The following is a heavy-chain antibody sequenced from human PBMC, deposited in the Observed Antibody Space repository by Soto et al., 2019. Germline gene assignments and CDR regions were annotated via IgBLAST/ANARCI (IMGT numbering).Heavy chain of an antibody. CDR1: GLSFRSYG. CDR2: ISYDGSEK. D-gene: IGHD5-12*01. Sequence: QEQLVESGGGVVQPGKSLRLSCAASGLSFRSYGMHWVRQAPGKGLEWVAVISYDGSEKFYANSVKGRFTVSRDNSTDTAFMQIDNMRADDTAVYYCAKSNAMATITRSGSWGQGTRVIVSS. J-gene: IGHJ5*02. V-gene: IGHV3-30*18. CDR3: AKSNAMATITRSGS.